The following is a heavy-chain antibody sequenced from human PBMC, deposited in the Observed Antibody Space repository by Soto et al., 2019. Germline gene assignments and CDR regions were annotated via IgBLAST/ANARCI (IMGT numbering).Heavy chain of an antibody. V-gene: IGHV3-48*03. CDR2: ITSTGSTI. J-gene: IGHJ4*02. Sequence: GGSLRLSCAASGFTFISYEMNWVRQAPGKGLEWVSYITSTGSTIYYADSVKGRFTISRDNAKNSLYLQMNSLRAEDTAVYYCALSLTYCGGDCYSDYWGQGALVTVSS. D-gene: IGHD2-21*02. CDR3: ALSLTYCGGDCYSDY. CDR1: GFTFISYE.